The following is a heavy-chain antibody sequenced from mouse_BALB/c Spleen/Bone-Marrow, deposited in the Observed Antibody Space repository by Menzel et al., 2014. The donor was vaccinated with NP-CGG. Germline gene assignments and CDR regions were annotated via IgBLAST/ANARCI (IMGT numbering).Heavy chain of an antibody. J-gene: IGHJ3*01. CDR2: IDPANGNT. D-gene: IGHD1-1*01. CDR1: GFNIKDTY. Sequence: VQLQQSGAELVKPGASVKLSCTASGFNIKDTYMHWVEQRPEQGLEWIGRIDPANGNTKYDPKFQGKATITADTSSNTAYLQLSSLTSEDTAVYYCASYYYGSSRFAYWGQGTLVTVSA. CDR3: ASYYYGSSRFAY. V-gene: IGHV14-3*02.